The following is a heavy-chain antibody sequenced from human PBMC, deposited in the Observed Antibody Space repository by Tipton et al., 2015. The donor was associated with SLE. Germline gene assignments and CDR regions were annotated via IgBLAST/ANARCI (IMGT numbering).Heavy chain of an antibody. CDR3: AREFLNPVTTVHYYFDL. CDR2: IYTTENT. D-gene: IGHD4-11*01. Sequence: TLSLTCTVSGGSISSYSWSWIRQPAGGGLEWIGRIYTTENTNYNPSLKSRVTMSVDTSKNHFSLKLISVTAADTAVYYCAREFLNPVTTVHYYFDLWGRGTLVTVSS. CDR1: GGSISSYS. V-gene: IGHV4-4*07. J-gene: IGHJ2*01.